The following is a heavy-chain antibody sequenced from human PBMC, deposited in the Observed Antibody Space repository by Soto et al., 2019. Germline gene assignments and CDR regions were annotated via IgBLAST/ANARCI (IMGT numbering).Heavy chain of an antibody. CDR2: ISYDGNNE. Sequence: SQRVSCAASGGTFRYYAMHWVSKAPGKGLEWVAVISYDGNNEYYADSVKGRFTISRDNSKNTLDLQMNSLRTWDTAIYYCARDRGRVAGGKATWFDPWAQRTLVTVSS. CDR3: ARDRGRVAGGKATWFDP. CDR1: GGTFRYYA. J-gene: IGHJ5*02. D-gene: IGHD6-13*01. V-gene: IGHV3-30-3*01.